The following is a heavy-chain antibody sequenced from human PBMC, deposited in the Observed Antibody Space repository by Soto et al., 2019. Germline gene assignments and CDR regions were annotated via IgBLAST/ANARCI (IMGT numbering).Heavy chain of an antibody. J-gene: IGHJ4*02. CDR2: IYYSGST. Sequence: LSLTCTVSGGSISSGGYYWSWIRQHPGKGLEWIGYIYYSGSTYYNPSLKSRVTISVDTSKNQFSLKLSSVTAADTAVYYCAREGNLWFGEYAYWGQGTLVTVSS. CDR3: AREGNLWFGEYAY. D-gene: IGHD3-10*01. V-gene: IGHV4-31*03. CDR1: GGSISSGGYY.